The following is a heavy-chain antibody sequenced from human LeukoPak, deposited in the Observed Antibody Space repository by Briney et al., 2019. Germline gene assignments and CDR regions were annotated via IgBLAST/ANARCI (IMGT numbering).Heavy chain of an antibody. J-gene: IGHJ4*02. Sequence: GGSLRLSCAASGFTFSSYGMHWVRQAPGKGLEWVAVISYDGSNKYYADSVKGRFTISRDNSKNTLYLQMNSLRSDDTAVYYCARRGSSNNTPSFDYWGQGTLVTVSS. CDR3: ARRGSSNNTPSFDY. V-gene: IGHV3-30*03. CDR1: GFTFSSYG. D-gene: IGHD6-13*01. CDR2: ISYDGSNK.